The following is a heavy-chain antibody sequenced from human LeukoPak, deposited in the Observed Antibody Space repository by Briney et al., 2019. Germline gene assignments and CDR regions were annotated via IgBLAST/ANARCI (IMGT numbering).Heavy chain of an antibody. V-gene: IGHV3-30-3*01. Sequence: PGGSLRLSCAASGFTFSSYAMHWVRQAPGKGLEWVAVISYDGSNKYYADSVKGRFTISRDNSKNTLYLQMNSLRAEDTAVYYCARDLSGYYDSSGYYLRYYYYGMDVWGQGTTVTVSS. D-gene: IGHD3-22*01. CDR1: GFTFSSYA. CDR3: ARDLSGYYDSSGYYLRYYYYGMDV. CDR2: ISYDGSNK. J-gene: IGHJ6*02.